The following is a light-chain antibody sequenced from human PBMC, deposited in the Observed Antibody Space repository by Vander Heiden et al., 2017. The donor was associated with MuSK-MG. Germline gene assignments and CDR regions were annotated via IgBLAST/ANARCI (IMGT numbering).Light chain of an antibody. J-gene: IGKJ1*01. CDR2: WAS. CDR1: QSVLYSSNNKNY. V-gene: IGKV4-1*01. Sequence: ATINCKSSQSVLYSSNNKNYLAWYQQKPGQPPKLLIYWASTRESGVPDRFSGSGSGTDFTLTISSLQAEDVAVYYCQQHDSTPWTFGQGTKVEIK. CDR3: QQHDSTPWT.